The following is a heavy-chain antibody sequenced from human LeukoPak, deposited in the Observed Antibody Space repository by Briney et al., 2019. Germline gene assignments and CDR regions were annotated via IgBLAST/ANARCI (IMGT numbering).Heavy chain of an antibody. Sequence: ASETLSLTCTVSGGSISSGGYYWSWIRQHPGKGLEWIGYIYYSGSTYYNPSLKSRVTISVDTSKNQFSLKLSSVTVADTAVYYCARALKVVGMDVWGQGTTVTVSS. CDR2: IYYSGST. CDR3: ARALKVVGMDV. J-gene: IGHJ6*02. V-gene: IGHV4-31*03. CDR1: GGSISSGGYY.